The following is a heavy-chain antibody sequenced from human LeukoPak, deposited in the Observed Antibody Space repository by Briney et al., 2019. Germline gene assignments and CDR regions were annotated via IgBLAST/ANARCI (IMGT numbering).Heavy chain of an antibody. D-gene: IGHD2-21*02. CDR1: GYTFTSYG. J-gene: IGHJ3*02. CDR3: ARADDCGGDCYDAFGI. V-gene: IGHV1-18*01. CDR2: ISAYNGNT. Sequence: ASVKVSCKASGYTFTSYGISWVRQAPGQGLEWMGWISAYNGNTNYAQKLQGRVTMTTDTSTSTAYMELRSLRSDDTAVYYCARADDCGGDCYDAFGIWGQGTMVTVSS.